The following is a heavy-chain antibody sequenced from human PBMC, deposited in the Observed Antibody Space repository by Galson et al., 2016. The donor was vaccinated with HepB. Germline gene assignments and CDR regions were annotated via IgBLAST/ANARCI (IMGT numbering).Heavy chain of an antibody. J-gene: IGHJ4*02. V-gene: IGHV3-7*03. CDR1: EFTFSSYW. CDR3: ARATVRGPIYYFDY. Sequence: SLRLSCAASEFTFSSYWMSWVRQAPGKGLEWVANIKQDGSEKYYVDSVKGRFTISRDNAKNSLYLQMNTLRADDTAVYYCARATVRGPIYYFDYWGQGTLVAVSS. CDR2: IKQDGSEK. D-gene: IGHD3-10*01.